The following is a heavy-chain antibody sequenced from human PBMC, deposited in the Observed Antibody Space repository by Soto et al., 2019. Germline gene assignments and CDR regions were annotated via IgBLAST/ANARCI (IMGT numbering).Heavy chain of an antibody. D-gene: IGHD3-3*01. CDR1: GGSISSYY. Sequence: PSETLSLTCTVSGGSISSYYWSWIRQPPGKGLEWIGYIYYSGRTNYNPSLKSRVTISGDTSKNQLSLKLSSVTAADTAMYYCARDYEHWFDPWGQGTLVTVSS. V-gene: IGHV4-59*01. CDR3: ARDYEHWFDP. CDR2: IYYSGRT. J-gene: IGHJ5*02.